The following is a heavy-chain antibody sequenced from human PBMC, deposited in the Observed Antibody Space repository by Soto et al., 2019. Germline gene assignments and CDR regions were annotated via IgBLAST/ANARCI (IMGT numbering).Heavy chain of an antibody. CDR1: GYTFTGYY. CDR3: ARARAEEWELLYYYYYGMDV. V-gene: IGHV1-18*04. D-gene: IGHD1-26*01. J-gene: IGHJ6*02. CDR2: IIPIFGTA. Sequence: ASVKVSCKASGYTFTGYYMHWVRQAPGQGLEWMGGIIPIFGTANYAQKLQGRVTMTTDTSTSTAYMELRSLRSDDTAVYYCARARAEEWELLYYYYYGMDVWGQGTTVTVSS.